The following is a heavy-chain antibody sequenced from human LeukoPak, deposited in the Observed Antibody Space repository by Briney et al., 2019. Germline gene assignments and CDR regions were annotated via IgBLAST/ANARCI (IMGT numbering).Heavy chain of an antibody. Sequence: GGSLRLSCAASGFTFSNYWIHWVRQAPGKGLVWVSRIDNAGSITTYADSVKGRFTISRDNAKNSLYLQMNSLRAEDTAINYCTRVGYIDEGIDYWGQGTLVTVSS. CDR2: IDNAGSIT. J-gene: IGHJ4*02. D-gene: IGHD5-24*01. CDR1: GFTFSNYW. CDR3: TRVGYIDEGIDY. V-gene: IGHV3-74*03.